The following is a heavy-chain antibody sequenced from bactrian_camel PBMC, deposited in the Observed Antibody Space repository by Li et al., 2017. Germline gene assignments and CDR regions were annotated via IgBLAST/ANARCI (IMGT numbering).Heavy chain of an antibody. CDR2: IGSVGTT. CDR1: GYTDSSYS. D-gene: IGHD6*01. Sequence: HVQLVESGGGSVQAGGSLRLSCAVSGYTDSSYSMAWFRQVPGAEREGVASIGSVGTTKYADSVKGRFAISRDNAKNTLYLQMNSLKPEDTAMYYCAADPSYAGSCVGWRDNYRGQGTQVTVS. CDR3: AADPSYAGSCVGWRDNY. J-gene: IGHJ4*01. V-gene: IGHV3S55*01.